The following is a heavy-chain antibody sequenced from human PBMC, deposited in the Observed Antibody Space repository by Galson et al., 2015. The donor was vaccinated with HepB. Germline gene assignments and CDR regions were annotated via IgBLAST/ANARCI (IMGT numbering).Heavy chain of an antibody. CDR2: ISSSSSYI. Sequence: SLRLSCAASGFTFSSYSMNWVRQAPGKGLEWVSSISSSSSYIYYADSVKGRFTISRDNAENSLYLQMNSLRAEDTAVYYCARAGPGIAALGALDYWGQGTLVTVSS. J-gene: IGHJ4*02. D-gene: IGHD6-6*01. V-gene: IGHV3-21*01. CDR3: ARAGPGIAALGALDY. CDR1: GFTFSSYS.